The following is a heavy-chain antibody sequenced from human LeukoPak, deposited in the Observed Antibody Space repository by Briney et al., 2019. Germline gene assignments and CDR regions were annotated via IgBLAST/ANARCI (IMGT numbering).Heavy chain of an antibody. J-gene: IGHJ6*02. Sequence: ASVKVSCKASGYTFTIYGISWVRQAPAQGLEWMGWISAYNGNTNYAQKLQGRVTMTTDTSTSTAYMELRSLRSDDTAVYYCARDDGSGSYGHYYYYGMDVWGQGTTVTVSS. CDR2: ISAYNGNT. CDR3: ARDDGSGSYGHYYYYGMDV. D-gene: IGHD3-10*01. V-gene: IGHV1-18*01. CDR1: GYTFTIYG.